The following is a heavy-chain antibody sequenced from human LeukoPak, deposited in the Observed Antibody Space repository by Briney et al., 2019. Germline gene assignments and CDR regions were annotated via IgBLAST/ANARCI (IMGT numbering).Heavy chain of an antibody. J-gene: IGHJ4*02. CDR2: ISGSGGNT. Sequence: GGSLRLSCAASGFTFSSYAMSWVRQAPGKGLEWVSTISGSGGNTNYADSVKGRFTISRDNSKNTLYLQMNTLRAEDTAIYYCAKGGKWDVTPFDYWGQGTLVTVSS. CDR1: GFTFSSYA. CDR3: AKGGKWDVTPFDY. V-gene: IGHV3-23*01. D-gene: IGHD1-26*01.